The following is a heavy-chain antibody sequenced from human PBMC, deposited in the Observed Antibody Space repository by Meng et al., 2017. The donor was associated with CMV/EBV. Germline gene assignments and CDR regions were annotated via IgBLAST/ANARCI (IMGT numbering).Heavy chain of an antibody. CDR2: IIPIFGTA. CDR3: ARGEACTNGVCYPFDY. Sequence: SVKVSCKASGGTFSSYAISWVRQAPGQGLEWMGGIIPIFGTANYAQKFQGRVTITTDESTSTAYMELSSMRSEDTAVYYCARGEACTNGVCYPFDYWGQGTLVTVSS. D-gene: IGHD2-8*01. V-gene: IGHV1-69*05. CDR1: GGTFSSYA. J-gene: IGHJ4*02.